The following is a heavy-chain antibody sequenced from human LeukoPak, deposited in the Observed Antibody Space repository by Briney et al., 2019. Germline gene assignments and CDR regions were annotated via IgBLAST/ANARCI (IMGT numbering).Heavy chain of an antibody. CDR3: ARVNWAFGLDY. CDR2: INPNSGGT. D-gene: IGHD3-10*01. J-gene: IGHJ4*02. CDR1: GYTFTSYD. Sequence: GASVKVSCKASGYTFTSYDISWVRQAPGQGLEWMGWINPNSGGTNYAQKFQGWVTMTRDTSISTAYMELSRLRSDDTAVYYCARVNWAFGLDYWGQGALVTVSS. V-gene: IGHV1-2*04.